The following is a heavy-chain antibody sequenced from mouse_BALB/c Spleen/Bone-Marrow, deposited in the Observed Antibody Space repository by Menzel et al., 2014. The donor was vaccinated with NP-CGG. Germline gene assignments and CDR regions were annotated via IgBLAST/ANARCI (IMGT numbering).Heavy chain of an antibody. CDR1: GYTFTSYW. CDR3: TTGAY. CDR2: IYPSDSYT. Sequence: VQLQQSGAELVRPGASVKLSCKASGYTFTSYWINWVKQRPGQGLEWIGNIYPSDSYTNYNQKFKDKATLTVDNSSSTAYTQLSSPTSEDSAVYYCTTGAYWGQGTLVTVSA. D-gene: IGHD4-1*01. J-gene: IGHJ3*01. V-gene: IGHV1-69*02.